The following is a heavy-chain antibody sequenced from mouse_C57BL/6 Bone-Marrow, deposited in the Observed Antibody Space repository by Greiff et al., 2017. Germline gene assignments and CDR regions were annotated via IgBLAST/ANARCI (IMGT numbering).Heavy chain of an antibody. CDR3: TRHGDYAFDY. J-gene: IGHJ2*01. Sequence: QVQLKESGPGLVAPSQTLSITCTVSGFSLTSYGVHWVRQTPGKGLEWMVEIWRDGSATYNSDLKSRLSISKDNSKSQVFLKMNSPQTDDTAMYDCTRHGDYAFDYWGQGTTLTVSS. D-gene: IGHD2-4*01. V-gene: IGHV2-6-1*01. CDR2: IWRDGSA. CDR1: GFSLTSYG.